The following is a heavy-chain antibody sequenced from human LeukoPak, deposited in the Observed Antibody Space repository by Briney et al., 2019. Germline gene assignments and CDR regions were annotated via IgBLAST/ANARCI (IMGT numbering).Heavy chain of an antibody. CDR3: ARDAGNDWTLLDY. CDR1: GGSISSGGYY. J-gene: IGHJ4*02. CDR2: IYHSGST. Sequence: PSETLSLTCTVSGGSISSGGYYWSWIRQPPGTGLEWIGYIYHSGSTYYNPSLKSRVTISVDRSKNQFSLKLSSVTAADTAVYYCARDAGNDWTLLDYWGQGTLVTVSS. D-gene: IGHD3-9*01. V-gene: IGHV4-30-2*01.